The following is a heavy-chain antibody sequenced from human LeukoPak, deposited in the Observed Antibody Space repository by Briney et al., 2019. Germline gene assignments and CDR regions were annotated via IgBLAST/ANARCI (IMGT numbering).Heavy chain of an antibody. CDR3: ARDLRMGYFDY. Sequence: GGSLRLSCAASGFTFSDYYMSWIRQAPGKGLEWVSCISSSGSTIYYADSVKGRFTISRDNAKNSLYLQMNSLRAEDTAVYYCARDLRMGYFDYWGQGTLVTVSS. V-gene: IGHV3-11*04. CDR1: GFTFSDYY. CDR2: ISSSGSTI. D-gene: IGHD2-8*01. J-gene: IGHJ4*02.